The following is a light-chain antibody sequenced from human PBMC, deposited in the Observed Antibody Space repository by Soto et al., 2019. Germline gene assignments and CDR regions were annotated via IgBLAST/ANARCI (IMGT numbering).Light chain of an antibody. J-gene: IGKJ3*01. V-gene: IGKV1-33*01. CDR2: DAS. Sequence: DIQMTQSPSSLTASVGDRVTITCQASQAISNYLNWYQQKPGKAPKLLIYDASNLETGVPSRFSGSGSGTDFTFTISSLQPEDIATYYCQQYDNLLRAFGPGTKVDIK. CDR3: QQYDNLLRA. CDR1: QAISNY.